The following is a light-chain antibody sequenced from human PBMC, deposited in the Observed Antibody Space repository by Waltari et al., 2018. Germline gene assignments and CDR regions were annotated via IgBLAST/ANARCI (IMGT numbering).Light chain of an antibody. CDR2: DAS. J-gene: IGKJ5*01. CDR1: DGGSRSS. CDR3: QQYSNSPIT. V-gene: IGKV3D-20*01. Sequence: GASDGGSRSSLAWYQQKPGHAPRLLIYDASSRATGIPDRFSGSGSGTDFTLTISRLEPEDFAVYYCQQYSNSPITFGQGTRLEIK.